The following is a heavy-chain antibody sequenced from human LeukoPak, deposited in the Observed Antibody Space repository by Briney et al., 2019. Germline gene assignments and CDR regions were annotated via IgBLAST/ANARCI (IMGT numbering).Heavy chain of an antibody. Sequence: GGSLRLSCAASGFTFSSYAMSWVRQAPGKGLEWVSAISGSGGSTYYADSVKGRFTISRDNSKNTLYLQINSLRAEDTAVYYCAKVGDFWSTTNFDYWGQGTLVTVSS. J-gene: IGHJ4*02. CDR3: AKVGDFWSTTNFDY. CDR2: ISGSGGST. D-gene: IGHD3-3*01. V-gene: IGHV3-23*01. CDR1: GFTFSSYA.